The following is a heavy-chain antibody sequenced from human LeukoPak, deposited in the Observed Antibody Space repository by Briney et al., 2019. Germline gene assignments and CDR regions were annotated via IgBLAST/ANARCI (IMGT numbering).Heavy chain of an antibody. D-gene: IGHD2-8*01. Sequence: ASVKVSCKASGYTFIGYYMHRVRQVPGQGLEWMGWINPNSGDTNYAQKFQGRVTMTRDTSISTAYMELRRLRSDDTAVYFCARMVGKDCTNGVCFNYNQFFMDAWGKGAAVTVSS. CDR1: GYTFIGYY. J-gene: IGHJ6*03. V-gene: IGHV1-2*02. CDR3: ARMVGKDCTNGVCFNYNQFFMDA. CDR2: INPNSGDT.